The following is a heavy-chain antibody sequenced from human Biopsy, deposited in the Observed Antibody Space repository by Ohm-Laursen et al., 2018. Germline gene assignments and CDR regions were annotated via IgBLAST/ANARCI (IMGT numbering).Heavy chain of an antibody. D-gene: IGHD3-22*01. CDR3: AKNYDPLYYDTSGLFDY. CDR1: GGTFTNYA. Sequence: SVKVSCNASGGTFTNYAINWVRQAPGQGLEWMGIINPRSGNTGYSQKFQVRVTMTTDTSTSTVYMELSSLSSEDTAVYYCAKNYDPLYYDTSGLFDYWGQGTLVTVSS. V-gene: IGHV1-46*01. J-gene: IGHJ4*02. CDR2: INPRSGNT.